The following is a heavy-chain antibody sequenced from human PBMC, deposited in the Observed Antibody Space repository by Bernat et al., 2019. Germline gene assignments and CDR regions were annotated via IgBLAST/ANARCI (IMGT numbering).Heavy chain of an antibody. CDR1: GFTFSSYA. J-gene: IGHJ6*02. Sequence: QVQLVESGGGVVQPGRSLRLSCAASGFTFSSYAMHWVRQAPGKGLEWVAVISYDGSNKYYADSVKGRFTISRDNSKNTLYLQMNSLRAEDTAVYYCARERYYYDSSGYYLFYYYYGMDVWGQGTTVTFSS. CDR2: ISYDGSNK. D-gene: IGHD3-22*01. CDR3: ARERYYYDSSGYYLFYYYYGMDV. V-gene: IGHV3-30-3*01.